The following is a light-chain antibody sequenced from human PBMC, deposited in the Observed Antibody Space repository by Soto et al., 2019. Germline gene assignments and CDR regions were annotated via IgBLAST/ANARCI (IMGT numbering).Light chain of an antibody. Sequence: DIQMTQSPSSLSASVGDRVTITCQASQDISNYLNWYQQKPGKAPKLLIYDASNLGTGVTSRFSGSGSGTDFTFTISSLQPEDIATYYCQQYDNLSYTFGQGTKLEIK. J-gene: IGKJ2*01. CDR3: QQYDNLSYT. CDR2: DAS. CDR1: QDISNY. V-gene: IGKV1-33*01.